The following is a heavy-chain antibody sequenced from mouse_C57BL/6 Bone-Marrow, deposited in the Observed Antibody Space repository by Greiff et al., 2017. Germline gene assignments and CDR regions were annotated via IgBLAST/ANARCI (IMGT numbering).Heavy chain of an antibody. CDR2: INPGSGGT. J-gene: IGHJ3*01. CDR1: GYAFTNYL. Sequence: QVQLQQSGAELVRPGTSVKVSCKASGYAFTNYLIEWVKQRPGQGLEWIGVINPGSGGTNYNEKFKGKATLTADKSSSTAYMQLSSLTSEDSAVYVGARSGTTVVATSPRFADWGEGTLVTVSA. CDR3: ARSGTTVVATSPRFAD. V-gene: IGHV1-54*01. D-gene: IGHD1-1*01.